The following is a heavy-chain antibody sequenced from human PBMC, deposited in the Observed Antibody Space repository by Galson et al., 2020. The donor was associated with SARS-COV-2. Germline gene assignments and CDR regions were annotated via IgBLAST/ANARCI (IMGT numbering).Heavy chain of an antibody. J-gene: IGHJ4*02. V-gene: IGHV2-5*01. Sequence: SGPTLVKPTQTLRLTCNFSGFSLSRPGVGVGWIRQPPGKTLEWLALIFWNDEKPYSPSLRSRLSITKDTSRKQVILTMTNMDPADTATYYCAHRPADYSTHFDSWGQGVLVTVSS. CDR2: IFWNDEK. CDR3: AHRPADYSTHFDS. CDR1: GFSLSRPGVG. D-gene: IGHD4-4*01.